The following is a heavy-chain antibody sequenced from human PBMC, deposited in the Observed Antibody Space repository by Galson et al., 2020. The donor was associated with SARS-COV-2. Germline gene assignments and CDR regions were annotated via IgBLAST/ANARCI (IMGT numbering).Heavy chain of an antibody. D-gene: IGHD6-19*01. CDR3: ARDQQWLWAYCYNMDV. Sequence: GESLKISCATSGFTFSSYAMHWVRQAPGKGLEWVAVISYDGSNKYYADSVKGRFTISRDNSKNTLYLQMNSLRAEDTAVYYCARDQQWLWAYCYNMDVWGKGTTVTVSS. V-gene: IGHV3-30*01. J-gene: IGHJ6*03. CDR1: GFTFSSYA. CDR2: ISYDGSNK.